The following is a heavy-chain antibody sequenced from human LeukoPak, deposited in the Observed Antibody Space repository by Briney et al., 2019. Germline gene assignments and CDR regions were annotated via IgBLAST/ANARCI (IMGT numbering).Heavy chain of an antibody. D-gene: IGHD1-26*01. CDR1: GGSISSSSYY. V-gene: IGHV4-39*01. CDR2: IYYSGST. J-gene: IGHJ3*02. CDR3: ARYSGSHYAFDI. Sequence: ASETLSLTCTVSGGSISSSSYYWGWIRQPPGKGLEWIGSIYYSGSTYYNPSLKSRVTISVDTSKNQFSLKLSSVTAADTAVYYCARYSGSHYAFDIWGQGTMVTVSS.